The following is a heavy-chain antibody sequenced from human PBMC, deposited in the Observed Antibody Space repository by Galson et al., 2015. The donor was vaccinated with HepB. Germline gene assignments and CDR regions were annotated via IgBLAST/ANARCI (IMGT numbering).Heavy chain of an antibody. V-gene: IGHV3-30*18. CDR1: GFTFRSYG. J-gene: IGHJ6*02. CDR3: AKGLDYSYGWFDYYYGMDV. D-gene: IGHD5-18*01. Sequence: SLRLSCAASGFTFRSYGMHWVRQAPGKGLEWVAVISYDGSHQYYADSLKGRFTISRDNSKNTLYLQMNSLRAEDTAVYYCAKGLDYSYGWFDYYYGMDVWGQGTTVTVSS. CDR2: ISYDGSHQ.